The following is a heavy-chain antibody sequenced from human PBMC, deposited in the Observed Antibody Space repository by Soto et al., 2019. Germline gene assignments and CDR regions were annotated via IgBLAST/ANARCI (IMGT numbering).Heavy chain of an antibody. CDR1: GGSFSGYY. CDR2: INHSGST. V-gene: IGHV4-34*01. Sequence: QVQLQQWGAGLLKPSETLSLTCAVYGGSFSGYYWSWIRQPPGKGLEWIGEINHSGSTSYNPSLKSRVTISVDTSKNQFSLKLSSVTAADTAVYYCARPVGATRSYYFDYWGQGTLVTVSS. J-gene: IGHJ4*02. D-gene: IGHD1-26*01. CDR3: ARPVGATRSYYFDY.